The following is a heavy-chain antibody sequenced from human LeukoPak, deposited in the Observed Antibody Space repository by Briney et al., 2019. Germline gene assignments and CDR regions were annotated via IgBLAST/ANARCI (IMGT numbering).Heavy chain of an antibody. CDR3: ARRLIVVVPAARRDNWFDP. CDR1: GYSISSGYY. D-gene: IGHD2-2*01. J-gene: IGHJ5*02. CDR2: IYHSGST. Sequence: SETLSLTCAVSGYSISSGYYWGWIRPPPGKGLEWIGSIYHSGSTYYNPSLKSRVTISVDTSKNQFSLKLSSVTAADTAVYYCARRLIVVVPAARRDNWFDPWGQGTLVTVSS. V-gene: IGHV4-38-2*01.